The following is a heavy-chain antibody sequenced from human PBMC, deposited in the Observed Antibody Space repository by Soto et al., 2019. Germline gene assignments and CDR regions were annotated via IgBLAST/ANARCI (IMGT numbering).Heavy chain of an antibody. CDR2: IYPGDSDT. J-gene: IGHJ6*02. CDR3: ARGGYYDSSGYSSYYYYGKDV. Sequence: GESLKISFKGSGYSFTSYWIGWVRQMPGKGLEWMGIIYPGDSDTRYSPSFQGQVTISADKSISTAYLQWSSLKASDTAMYYCARGGYYDSSGYSSYYYYGKDVWGQGTTVAVSS. D-gene: IGHD3-22*01. V-gene: IGHV5-51*01. CDR1: GYSFTSYW.